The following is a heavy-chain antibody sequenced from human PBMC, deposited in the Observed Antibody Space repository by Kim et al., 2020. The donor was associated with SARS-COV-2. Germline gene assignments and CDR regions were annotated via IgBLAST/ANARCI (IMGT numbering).Heavy chain of an antibody. J-gene: IGHJ4*02. CDR3: AKDLHSIFGVASLTY. CDR2: ISGSGGST. D-gene: IGHD3-3*02. V-gene: IGHV3-23*01. Sequence: GGSLRLSCAASGFTFSSYAMSWVRQAPGKGLEWVSAISGSGGSTYYADSVKGRFTISRDNSKNTLYLQMNSLRAEDTAVYYCAKDLHSIFGVASLTYWGQGTLVTVSS. CDR1: GFTFSSYA.